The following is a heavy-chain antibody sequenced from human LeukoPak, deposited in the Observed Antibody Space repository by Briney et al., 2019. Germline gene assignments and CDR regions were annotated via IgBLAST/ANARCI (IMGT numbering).Heavy chain of an antibody. V-gene: IGHV3-23*01. D-gene: IGHD1/OR15-1a*01. Sequence: GGSLRLSCAASGFAFRNYAASWIRQAPGKGLEWVSAITATGGTPYYAASVRGRFTVARDNSKNTLYLQMGSLRAEDTAIYYCAKVRDNRHWYKDAFDVWGQGTRVTVSS. CDR1: GFAFRNYA. CDR3: AKVRDNRHWYKDAFDV. CDR2: ITATGGTP. J-gene: IGHJ3*01.